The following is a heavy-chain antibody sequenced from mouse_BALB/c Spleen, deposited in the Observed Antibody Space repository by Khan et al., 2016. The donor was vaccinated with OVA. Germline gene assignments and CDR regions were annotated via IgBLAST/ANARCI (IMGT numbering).Heavy chain of an antibody. V-gene: IGHV5-9-3*01. CDR3: ARSACGNFAY. Sequence: EVELVESGGGLVKPGGSLKLSCAASGFTFSSYAMSWVRQTPEKRLEWVATISSDGYYTYYPDNVTGRFTISRDNAKNTLYLQMSSLRSEDTAMYYCARSACGNFAYWGQGTLVTVSA. D-gene: IGHD2-1*01. J-gene: IGHJ3*01. CDR1: GFTFSSYA. CDR2: ISSDGYYT.